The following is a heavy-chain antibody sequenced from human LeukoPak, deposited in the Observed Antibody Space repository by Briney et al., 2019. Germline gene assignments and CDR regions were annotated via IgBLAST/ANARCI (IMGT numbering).Heavy chain of an antibody. J-gene: IGHJ3*02. D-gene: IGHD3-9*01. CDR1: GGSISSYF. V-gene: IGHV4-4*07. CDR3: AGETPLYDRAFDI. CDR2: INTSGNT. Sequence: SETLSLTCTVSGGSISSYFWNYIRQPAGKGLEWIGRINTSGNTSYNPSLKSRVTMSVDTSKNQFSLKLSSVTAADTAVYYCAGETPLYDRAFDIWGQGTMVTVSS.